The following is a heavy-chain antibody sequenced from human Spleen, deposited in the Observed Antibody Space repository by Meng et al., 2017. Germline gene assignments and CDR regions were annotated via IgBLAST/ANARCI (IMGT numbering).Heavy chain of an antibody. J-gene: IGHJ4*02. CDR3: ARNGAYCLEY. V-gene: IGHV4-4*02. Sequence: VQLPGPGPGLVRASGTLSLTCAVSGYSISRGHWWSWVRQSPGKGLQWIGEIEHSEGPNYNPSLKSRVTISVDTSKNQISLELTSVTAADTAVYYCARNGAYCLEYWGQGSLVTVSS. CDR1: GYSISRGHW. D-gene: IGHD2-21*01. CDR2: IEHSEGP.